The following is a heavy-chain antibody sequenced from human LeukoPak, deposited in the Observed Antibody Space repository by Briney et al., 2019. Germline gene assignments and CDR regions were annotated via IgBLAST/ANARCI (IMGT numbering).Heavy chain of an antibody. CDR2: ISAYNGNT. CDR3: ARDPAIVVVPAAMVWFDP. Sequence: ASVKVSCKASGYTFTSYGISWVRQAPGQGLEWMGWISAYNGNTNYAQKLQGRVTMATDTSTSTAYMELRSLRSDDTAVYYCARDPAIVVVPAAMVWFDPWGQGTLVTVSS. J-gene: IGHJ5*02. CDR1: GYTFTSYG. V-gene: IGHV1-18*01. D-gene: IGHD2-2*01.